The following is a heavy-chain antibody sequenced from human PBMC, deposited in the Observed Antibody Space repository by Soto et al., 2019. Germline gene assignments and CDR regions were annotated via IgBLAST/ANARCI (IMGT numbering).Heavy chain of an antibody. CDR3: ARIYYGDYFPDY. CDR2: INHSGST. V-gene: IGHV4-34*01. Sequence: GKGLEGVGEINHSGSTNYNPSLKSPVTISVDTSKNPFSLTLSSVPAADTAVYYCARIYYGDYFPDYRGQGTLVTGSS. J-gene: IGHJ4*02. D-gene: IGHD4-17*01.